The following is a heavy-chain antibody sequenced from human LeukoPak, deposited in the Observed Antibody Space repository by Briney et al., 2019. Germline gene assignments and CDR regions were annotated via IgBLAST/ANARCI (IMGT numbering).Heavy chain of an antibody. CDR2: IIPIFGTA. CDR3: ARKFCSSTSCYRWFDP. Sequence: ASAKVSCKASGGTFSSYAISWVRQAPGQGLEWMGGIIPIFGTANYAQRFQGRVTITADESTSTAYMELSSLRSEDTAVYNCARKFCSSTSCYRWFDPWGQGTLVTVSS. V-gene: IGHV1-69*13. D-gene: IGHD2-2*01. J-gene: IGHJ5*02. CDR1: GGTFSSYA.